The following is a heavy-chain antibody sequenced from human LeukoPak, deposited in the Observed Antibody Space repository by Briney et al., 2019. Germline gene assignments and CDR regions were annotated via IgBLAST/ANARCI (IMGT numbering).Heavy chain of an antibody. Sequence: GRSLRLSCAASGFTFSSYAMHWVRQAPGKGLEWVAVISYDGSNKYYADSVKGRFTISRDNSKNTLYLQMNSLRAEDTAVYYCARESGSCYWGQGTLVTVSS. J-gene: IGHJ4*02. V-gene: IGHV3-30*04. D-gene: IGHD2-15*01. CDR2: ISYDGSNK. CDR3: ARESGSCY. CDR1: GFTFSSYA.